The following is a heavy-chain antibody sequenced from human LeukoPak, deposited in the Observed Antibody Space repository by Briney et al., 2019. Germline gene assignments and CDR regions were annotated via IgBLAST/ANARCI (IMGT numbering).Heavy chain of an antibody. CDR2: IYYSGST. J-gene: IGHJ4*02. CDR1: SGSVSSGSYY. CDR3: ARSQKYSSSWYS. D-gene: IGHD6-13*01. Sequence: SETLSLTCTVSSGSVSSGSYYWSWIRQPPGKGLEWIGYIYYSGSTNYNPSLKSRVTISVDTSKNQFSLKLSSVTAADTAVYYCARSQKYSSSWYSWGQGTLVTVSS. V-gene: IGHV4-61*01.